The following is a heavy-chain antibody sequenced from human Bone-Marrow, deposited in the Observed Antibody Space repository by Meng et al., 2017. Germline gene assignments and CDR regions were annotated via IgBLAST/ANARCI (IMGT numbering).Heavy chain of an antibody. CDR2: IRADGIET. Sequence: GESLKISCAASGFTFSSYEMNWVRQAPGKGLEWVASIRADGIETQYVDSVRGRFTISGDNAKNLVFLQMNSVRVEDTAVYYCGSSWNTASFGFWGQGTLVTVSS. J-gene: IGHJ4*02. CDR1: GFTFSSYE. CDR3: GSSWNTASFGF. V-gene: IGHV3-7*01. D-gene: IGHD1/OR15-1a*01.